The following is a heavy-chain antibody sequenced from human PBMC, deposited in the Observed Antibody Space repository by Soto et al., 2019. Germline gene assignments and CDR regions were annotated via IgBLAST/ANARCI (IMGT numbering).Heavy chain of an antibody. D-gene: IGHD6-19*01. CDR2: ISYDGSNK. CDR3: AKDLFLSVAGTDLIGY. Sequence: QVQLVESGGGVVQPGRSLRLSCAASGFTFSSYGMHWVRQAPGKGLEWVAVISYDGSNKYYADSVKGRFTISRDNSTNTLYLQMNSLRAEDTAVYYCAKDLFLSVAGTDLIGYWGQGTLVTVSA. CDR1: GFTFSSYG. J-gene: IGHJ4*02. V-gene: IGHV3-30*18.